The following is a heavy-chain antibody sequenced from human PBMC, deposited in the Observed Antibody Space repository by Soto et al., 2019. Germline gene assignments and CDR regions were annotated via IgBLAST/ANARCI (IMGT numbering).Heavy chain of an antibody. V-gene: IGHV3-30*03. Sequence: QVQLVESGGGVVQPGRSLRLSCAASGFTFQSYGMHWVRQAPGKGLEWAALISYDGSNEYYADSVRGRFTVSRDNSKNTLYLQMNSLRVEDTAVYYCARDWFDKDYWGQGTLVTVSS. CDR3: ARDWFDKDY. J-gene: IGHJ4*02. CDR2: ISYDGSNE. CDR1: GFTFQSYG. D-gene: IGHD3-10*01.